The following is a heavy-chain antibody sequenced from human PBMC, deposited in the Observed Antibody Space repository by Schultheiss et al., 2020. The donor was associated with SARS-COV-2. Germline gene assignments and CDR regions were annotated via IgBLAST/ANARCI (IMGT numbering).Heavy chain of an antibody. D-gene: IGHD2-21*01. CDR3: ARDPYCGGDCYSGGRYYGMDV. CDR1: GYTFTSYD. J-gene: IGHJ6*02. Sequence: ASVKVSCKASGYTFTSYDINWVRQATGQGLEWMGWMNPNSGNTGYAQKLQGRVTMTTDTSTSTAYMELRSLRSDDTAVYYCARDPYCGGDCYSGGRYYGMDVWGQGTTVTVSS. CDR2: MNPNSGNT. V-gene: IGHV1-8*01.